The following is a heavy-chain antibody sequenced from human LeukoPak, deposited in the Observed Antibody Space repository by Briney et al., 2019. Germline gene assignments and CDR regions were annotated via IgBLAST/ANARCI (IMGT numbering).Heavy chain of an antibody. V-gene: IGHV3-13*01. CDR3: IRDRFGERTFEI. D-gene: IGHD3-10*01. CDR1: GFAFSNFD. Sequence: QSGGSLRLSCAASGFAFSNFDMHWVRQSTGGRLEWVARILVNGDTQYAGSVKGRFTISRENAKSSVYLQMNSLRDGDTAVYHCIRDRFGERTFEIWGQGTMVTVSS. CDR2: ILVNGDT. J-gene: IGHJ3*02.